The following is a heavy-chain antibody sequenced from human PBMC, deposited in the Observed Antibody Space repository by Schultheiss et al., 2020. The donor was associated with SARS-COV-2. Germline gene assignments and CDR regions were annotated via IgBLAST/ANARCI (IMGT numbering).Heavy chain of an antibody. J-gene: IGHJ4*02. CDR2: IYYSGST. CDR3: ARGYYDILTGYYYFDY. D-gene: IGHD3-9*01. V-gene: IGHV4-31*03. Sequence: SETLSLTCTVSGGSISSGGYYWSWIRQHPGKGLEWIGYIYYSGSTYDNPSLKSRVTISVDTSKNQFSLKLSSVTAADTAVYYCARGYYDILTGYYYFDYWGQGTLVTVSS. CDR1: GGSISSGGYY.